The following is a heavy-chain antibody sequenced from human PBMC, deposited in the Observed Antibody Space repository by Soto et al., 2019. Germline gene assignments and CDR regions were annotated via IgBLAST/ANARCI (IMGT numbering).Heavy chain of an antibody. V-gene: IGHV3-21*01. CDR1: GFTFSSYA. J-gene: IGHJ6*02. CDR3: ARDRWELRGYYYYYGMDV. D-gene: IGHD1-26*01. CDR2: ISSSSSYI. Sequence: PGGSLRLSCAASGFTFSSYAMSWVRQAPGKGLEWVSSISSSSSYIYYADSVKGRFTISRDNAKNSLYLQMNSLRAEDTAVYYCARDRWELRGYYYYYGMDVWGQGTTVTVSS.